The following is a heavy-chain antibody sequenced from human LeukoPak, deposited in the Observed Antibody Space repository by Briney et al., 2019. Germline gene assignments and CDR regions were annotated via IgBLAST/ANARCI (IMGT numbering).Heavy chain of an antibody. V-gene: IGHV1-69*06. CDR3: ATPNPYCSSTSCYSRAFDY. Sequence: ASVKVSCNASGGTFSSYAISWVRQAPGQGLEWMGGMIPIFGTANYAQKFQGRVTMTEDTSTDTAYMELSSLRSEDTAVYYCATPNPYCSSTSCYSRAFDYWGQGTLVTVSS. CDR2: MIPIFGTA. CDR1: GGTFSSYA. J-gene: IGHJ4*02. D-gene: IGHD2-2*01.